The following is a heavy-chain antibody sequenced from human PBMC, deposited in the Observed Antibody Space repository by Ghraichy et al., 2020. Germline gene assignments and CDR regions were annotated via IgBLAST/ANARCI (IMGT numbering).Heavy chain of an antibody. CDR2: INHSGST. D-gene: IGHD3-3*01. CDR3: ARSAKRITIFGVVIRTTNFDY. Sequence: GEINHSGSTNYNPSLKSRVTISVDTSKNQFSLKLSSVTAADTAVYYCARSAKRITIFGVVIRTTNFDYWGQGTLVTVSS. V-gene: IGHV4-34*01. J-gene: IGHJ4*02.